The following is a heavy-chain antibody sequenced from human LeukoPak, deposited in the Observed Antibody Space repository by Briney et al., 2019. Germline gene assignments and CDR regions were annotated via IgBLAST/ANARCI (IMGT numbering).Heavy chain of an antibody. D-gene: IGHD1-26*01. V-gene: IGHV3-30*02. Sequence: GGSLRLSCAASGFIFSSYGMHWVRQAPGKGLEWVAFIRYDGTNKYYADSVKGRFTISRDNSKNTLYLQMNSLRAEDAAVYYCAKDRSGSYSQGLDYWGQGTLVTVSS. CDR3: AKDRSGSYSQGLDY. CDR1: GFIFSSYG. CDR2: IRYDGTNK. J-gene: IGHJ4*02.